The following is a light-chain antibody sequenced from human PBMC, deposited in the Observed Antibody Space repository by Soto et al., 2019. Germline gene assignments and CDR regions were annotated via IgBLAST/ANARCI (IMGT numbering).Light chain of an antibody. CDR3: SSYAGSNTLL. J-gene: IGLJ2*01. CDR2: EVS. CDR1: SSDIGTYKF. V-gene: IGLV2-14*01. Sequence: QSVLTQPASVSGSPGQSITIPCNGSSSDIGTYKFVTWYQQHPGRAPKVIIFEVSNRPSGISNRFRGSKSGDTASLTISGLQSEDEADYYCSSYAGSNTLLFGGGTK.